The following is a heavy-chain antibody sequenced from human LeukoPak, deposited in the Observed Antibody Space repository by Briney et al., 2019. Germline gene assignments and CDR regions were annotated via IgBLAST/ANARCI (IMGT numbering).Heavy chain of an antibody. Sequence: PGGSLRLSCAASGFTFSSYSMNWVRQAPGKGLEWVSYISSSSSTIYYADSVKGRFTISRDNAKNTLSLQMGSLRAEDKAVYYCASGGDFDWLLLRGQNLYWFDPWGQGTLVTVSS. CDR2: ISSSSSTI. V-gene: IGHV3-48*01. CDR1: GFTFSSYS. D-gene: IGHD3-9*01. CDR3: ASGGDFDWLLLRGQNLYWFDP. J-gene: IGHJ5*02.